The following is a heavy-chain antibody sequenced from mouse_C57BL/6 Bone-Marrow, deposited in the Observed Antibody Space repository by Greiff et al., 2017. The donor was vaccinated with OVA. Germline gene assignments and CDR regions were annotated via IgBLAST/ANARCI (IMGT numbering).Heavy chain of an antibody. CDR1: GFNIKDDY. V-gene: IGHV14-4*01. CDR2: IDPENGDT. Sequence: VQLQQSGAGLVRPGASVKLSCTASGFNIKDDYMHWVKQRPEQGLEWIGWIDPENGDTEYASTFQGKATITAATSSNTAYLQRSILTSDDTAVYYGTTYYGSSIYYAMDYWGQGTSVTVSS. J-gene: IGHJ4*01. D-gene: IGHD1-1*01. CDR3: TTYYGSSIYYAMDY.